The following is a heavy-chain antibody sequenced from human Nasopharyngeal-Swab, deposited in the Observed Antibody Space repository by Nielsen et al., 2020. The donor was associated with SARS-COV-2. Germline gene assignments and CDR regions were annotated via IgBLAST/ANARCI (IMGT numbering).Heavy chain of an antibody. V-gene: IGHV4-31*11. J-gene: IGHJ4*02. CDR1: GGSFSAYF. CDR3: ASAIVGATNGIDY. CDR2: IYYSGST. D-gene: IGHD1-26*01. Sequence: SETLSLTCGVYGGSFSAYFWSWIRQHPGKGLEWIGYIYYSGSTYYNPSLKSRVTISVDTSKNQFSLKLSSVTAADTAVYYCASAIVGATNGIDYWGQGTLVTVSS.